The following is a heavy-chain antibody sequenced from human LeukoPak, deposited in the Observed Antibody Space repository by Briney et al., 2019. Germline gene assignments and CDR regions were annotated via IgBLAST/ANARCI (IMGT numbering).Heavy chain of an antibody. CDR1: GGSFSGYY. Sequence: PSETLSLTCAVYGGSFSGYYWSWIHQPPGKGLEWIGEINHSGSTNYNPSLKSRVTISVDTSKNQFSLKLSSVTAADTAVYYCARDAAWYYDSSGYYRYFQHWGQGTLVTVSS. CDR2: INHSGST. D-gene: IGHD3-22*01. CDR3: ARDAAWYYDSSGYYRYFQH. V-gene: IGHV4-34*01. J-gene: IGHJ1*01.